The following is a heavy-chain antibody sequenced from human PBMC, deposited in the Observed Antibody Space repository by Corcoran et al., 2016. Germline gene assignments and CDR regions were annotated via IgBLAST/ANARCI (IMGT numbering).Heavy chain of an antibody. CDR3: ARAVGKRSSTPEGSAFDI. CDR2: IYYSGST. D-gene: IGHD2-15*01. CDR1: GGSISSSRYY. Sequence: QLQLQASGPGLVKHSETLSLTCTVTGGSISSSRYYWGWIRQPPGKGLEWIGSIYYSGSTYYNPSLKSRVTISVDTSQNPFSLKLSSVTAADTAVYYCARAVGKRSSTPEGSAFDIWGQGTMVTVSS. V-gene: IGHV4-39*07. J-gene: IGHJ3*02.